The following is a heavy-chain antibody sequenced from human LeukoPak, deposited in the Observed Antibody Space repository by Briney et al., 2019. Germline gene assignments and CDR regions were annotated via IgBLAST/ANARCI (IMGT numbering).Heavy chain of an antibody. V-gene: IGHV3-15*01. CDR2: IKSKTDGGTT. D-gene: IGHD3-10*01. J-gene: IGHJ6*02. CDR3: TTSTMVRGRSSYYSMDV. CDR1: GFTFSNDW. Sequence: GGSLRLSCAASGFTFSNDWMSWLRQAPGKGLKWVGRIKSKTDGGTTDYAAPVKGRFTISRDDSKNTLYLQMNSLKTEDTGVYYCTTSTMVRGRSSYYSMDVWGQGTTVTVSS.